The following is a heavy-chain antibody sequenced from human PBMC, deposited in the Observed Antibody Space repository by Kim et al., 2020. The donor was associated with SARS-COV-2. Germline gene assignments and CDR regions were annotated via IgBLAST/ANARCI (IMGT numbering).Heavy chain of an antibody. CDR1: GGSISSGGYY. J-gene: IGHJ4*02. V-gene: IGHV4-31*03. D-gene: IGHD3-10*01. CDR3: ARGGSGSYYNVDY. CDR2: IYYSGST. Sequence: SETLSLTCTVSGGSISSGGYYWSWIRQHPGKGLEWIGYIYYSGSTYYNPSLKSRVTISVDTSKNQFSLKLSSVTAADTAVYYCARGGSGSYYNVDYWGQGTLVTVSS.